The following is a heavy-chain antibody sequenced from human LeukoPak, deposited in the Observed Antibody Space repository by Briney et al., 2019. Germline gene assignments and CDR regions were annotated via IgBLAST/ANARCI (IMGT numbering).Heavy chain of an antibody. CDR2: LSASGSST. J-gene: IGHJ5*02. Sequence: GGSLRLSCAASGFTFSSYAMSWVRQAPGKGLEWVSALSASGSSTYYADSVKGRFTVSRDNSKNTLYLQMSSLRAEDAAVYYCAKNQGAYDSGIYSTWFAPWGRGPLAPVSS. D-gene: IGHD3-22*01. CDR3: AKNQGAYDSGIYSTWFAP. CDR1: GFTFSSYA. V-gene: IGHV3-23*01.